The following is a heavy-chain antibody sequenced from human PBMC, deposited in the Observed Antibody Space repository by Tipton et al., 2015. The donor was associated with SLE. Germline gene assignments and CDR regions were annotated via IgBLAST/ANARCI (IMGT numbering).Heavy chain of an antibody. CDR1: GGSISSRSYY. D-gene: IGHD2-15*01. CDR2: SYYSGST. Sequence: TLSLTCTVSGGSISSRSYYWGWIRQPPGKGREWIGSSYYSGSTYYNPSLKSRVTISVDTSKNQFSLKLSSVTAADTAVYYCARLAVVVATNFDYWGQGTLITVSS. CDR3: ARLAVVVATNFDY. V-gene: IGHV4-39*01. J-gene: IGHJ4*02.